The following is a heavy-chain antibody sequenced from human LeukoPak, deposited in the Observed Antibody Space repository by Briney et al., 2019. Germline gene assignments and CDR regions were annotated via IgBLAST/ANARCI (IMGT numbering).Heavy chain of an antibody. V-gene: IGHV1-8*02. CDR3: ARGLVHCSGGSCYSPWFDP. J-gene: IGHJ5*02. CDR2: MNPNSGNT. CDR1: GYTFTGYY. D-gene: IGHD2-15*01. Sequence: ASVKVSCKASGYTFTGYYMHWVRQAPGQGLEWMGWMNPNSGNTGYAQKFQGRVTMTRNTSISTAYMELSSLRSEDMAVYYCARGLVHCSGGSCYSPWFDPWGQGTLVTVSS.